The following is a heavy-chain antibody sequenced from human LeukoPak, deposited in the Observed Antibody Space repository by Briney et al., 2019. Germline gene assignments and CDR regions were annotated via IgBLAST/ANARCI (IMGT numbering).Heavy chain of an antibody. D-gene: IGHD5-18*01. CDR2: ISSSSSYI. CDR3: ARDINVDTAVTSDYGMDV. J-gene: IGHJ6*02. CDR1: GFTFSSYS. Sequence: GGSLRLSCAASGFTFSSYSMNWVRQAPGKGLEWVSSISSSSSYIYYADSVKGRFTISRDNAKNSLYLQMNSLRAEDTAVYYCARDINVDTAVTSDYGMDVWGQGTTVTVSS. V-gene: IGHV3-21*01.